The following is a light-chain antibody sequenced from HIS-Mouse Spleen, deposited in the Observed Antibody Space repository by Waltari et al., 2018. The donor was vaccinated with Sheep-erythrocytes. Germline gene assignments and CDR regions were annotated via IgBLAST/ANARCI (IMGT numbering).Light chain of an antibody. CDR3: CSYAGSYNHV. CDR2: DVS. J-gene: IGLJ1*01. Sequence: QSALTQPRSVYGSPGQSVTIPCTGTSSDVGGYNYVPWYQQHPGKAPKLMIYDVSKRPSGVPDRFSGSKSGNTASLTISGLQAEDEADYYCCSYAGSYNHVFATGTKVTVL. V-gene: IGLV2-11*01. CDR1: SSDVGGYNY.